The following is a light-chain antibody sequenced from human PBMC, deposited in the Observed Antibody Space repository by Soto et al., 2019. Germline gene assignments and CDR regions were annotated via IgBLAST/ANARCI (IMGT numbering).Light chain of an antibody. CDR2: SNN. J-gene: IGLJ3*02. CDR3: AAWDDSLNGPWV. CDR1: SSNIGSNT. V-gene: IGLV1-44*01. Sequence: QSVLTQPPSASGTPGQRVTISCSGSSSNIGSNTVNWYQQLPGTAPKLLIYSNNQRPSGVPDRFSGSKSGTSASLAISGLQSEDEADYYRAAWDDSLNGPWVFGGGTKLTVL.